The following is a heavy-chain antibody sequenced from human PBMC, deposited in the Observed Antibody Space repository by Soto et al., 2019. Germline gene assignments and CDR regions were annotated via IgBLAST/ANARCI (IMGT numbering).Heavy chain of an antibody. Sequence: GGSLRLSCVVSGLTFSASAMHWVRQAPGKGLEWVGRIKSKTDGGTTDYAAPVKGRFTIPRDDSKNTLYLQMNSLKTEDTAVYYCATDFYDFWSGYSNIWGQGTLVTVSS. CDR2: IKSKTDGGTT. CDR1: GLTFSASA. CDR3: ATDFYDFWSGYSNI. J-gene: IGHJ4*02. D-gene: IGHD3-3*01. V-gene: IGHV3-15*01.